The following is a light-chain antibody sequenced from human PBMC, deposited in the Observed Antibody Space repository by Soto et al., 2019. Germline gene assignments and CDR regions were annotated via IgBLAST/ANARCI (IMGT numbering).Light chain of an antibody. V-gene: IGLV1-51*01. CDR2: DNN. CDR3: GTWDSSLSVV. Sequence: VYGARWQKYPISRTKSSSNIGNNYVSWYQQLPGTAPKLRIYDNNKRPSGIPDRFSGSKSGTSATLGITGLQTGYEADYYCGTWDSSLSVVFGGGRQLTVL. CDR1: SSNIGNNY. J-gene: IGLJ3*02.